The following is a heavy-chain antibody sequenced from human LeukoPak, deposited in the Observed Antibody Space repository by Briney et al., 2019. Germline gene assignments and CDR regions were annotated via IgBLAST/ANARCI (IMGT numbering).Heavy chain of an antibody. CDR3: ARGGELPSAFDY. CDR1: GFTVSSNH. CDR2: IYRGGST. D-gene: IGHD1-26*01. J-gene: IGHJ4*02. Sequence: GGSLRLSCAVSGFTVSSNHMSWVRQAPGKGLEWVSVIYRGGSTYNADSVKGRFTISRDNSKYTLYLQMSSLRAEDTAVYYCARGGELPSAFDYWGQGTLVTVSS. V-gene: IGHV3-53*01.